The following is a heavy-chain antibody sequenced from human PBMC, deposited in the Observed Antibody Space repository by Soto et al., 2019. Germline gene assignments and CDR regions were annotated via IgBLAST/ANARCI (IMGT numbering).Heavy chain of an antibody. CDR1: GGTFNNCA. CDR3: ARGVHYDTSGYYYFY. D-gene: IGHD3-22*01. CDR2: IIPMFGTA. V-gene: IGHV1-69*13. J-gene: IGHJ4*02. Sequence: GASVKVSCKASGGTFNNCAISWVRQAPGQGLEWMGGIIPMFGTANYAQKFQGRVTITADEPTSTAYMELRSLRSEDTAVYYCARGVHYDTSGYYYFYWGQGTLVTVSS.